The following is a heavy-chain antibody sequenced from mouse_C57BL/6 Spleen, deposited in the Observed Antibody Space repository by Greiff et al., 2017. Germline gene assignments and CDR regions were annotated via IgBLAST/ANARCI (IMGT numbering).Heavy chain of an antibody. CDR3: ARDDSSGYFDY. V-gene: IGHV3-6*01. CDR2: ISYDGSN. J-gene: IGHJ2*01. Sequence: VQLQQSGPGLVKPSQSLSLTCSVTGYSITSGYYWNWIRQFPGNKLEWMGYISYDGSNNYNPSLKNRISITRDTSKNQFFLKLNSVTTEDTATYYCARDDSSGYFDYWGQGTTLTVSS. D-gene: IGHD3-2*02. CDR1: GYSITSGYY.